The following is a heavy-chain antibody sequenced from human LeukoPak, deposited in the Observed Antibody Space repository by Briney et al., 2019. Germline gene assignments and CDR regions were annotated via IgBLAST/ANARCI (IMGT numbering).Heavy chain of an antibody. CDR1: GFAVSNNY. CDR3: ARTQGVVGAADS. CDR2: IYSDGST. Sequence: PGGSLRLSCAASGFAVSNNYMTWVRQAPGKGLEWVSVIYSDGSTYYADSVKGRFTISRDNPKNTLYLQMNSLRAEDTAVYYCARTQGVVGAADSWGQGTLVTVSS. V-gene: IGHV3-53*01. J-gene: IGHJ5*02. D-gene: IGHD1-26*01.